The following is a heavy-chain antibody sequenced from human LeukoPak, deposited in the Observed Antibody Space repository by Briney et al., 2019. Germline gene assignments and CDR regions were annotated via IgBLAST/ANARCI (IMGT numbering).Heavy chain of an antibody. CDR2: ISGSGAYT. CDR3: ATYYYGSGSSTKVDY. CDR1: GFTFSNYA. J-gene: IGHJ4*02. D-gene: IGHD3-10*01. V-gene: IGHV3-23*01. Sequence: GGSLRLSCAASGFTFSNYAMSWVRQAPGKGLEWVSAISGSGAYTYYADSVKGRLTISRDNSKNTLYLQMNSLRAEDTAVYYCATYYYGSGSSTKVDYWGQGTLVTVSS.